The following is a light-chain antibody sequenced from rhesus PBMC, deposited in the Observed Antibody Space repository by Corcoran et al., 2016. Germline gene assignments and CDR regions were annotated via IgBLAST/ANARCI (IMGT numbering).Light chain of an antibody. J-gene: IGKJ1*01. V-gene: IGKV1-22*01. CDR3: QQYSGNPWT. CDR1: QSINNW. Sequence: DIQMTQSPSSLSASVGDTVTITCRASQSINNWLAWYQQKPGKAPKLLINKASSLQNGVPSTFSGGGSGTDFTLTISSLQSEDFATYFCQQYSGNPWTCGQGTKVEIK. CDR2: KAS.